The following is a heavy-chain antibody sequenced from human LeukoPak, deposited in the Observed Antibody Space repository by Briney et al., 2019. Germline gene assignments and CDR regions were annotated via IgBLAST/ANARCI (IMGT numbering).Heavy chain of an antibody. CDR1: GYSFTNYW. CDR2: IYPGDSDT. J-gene: IGHJ4*02. CDR3: ARPNRGALLDC. D-gene: IGHD1-14*01. V-gene: IGHV5-51*01. Sequence: GEPLKISCKVSGYSFTNYWIGWVRQMPGKGLEWMGIIYPGDSDTKYSPSFQGQVTISADKSINTAYLQWSSLKASDTAIYYCARPNRGALLDCWGQGTLVTVSS.